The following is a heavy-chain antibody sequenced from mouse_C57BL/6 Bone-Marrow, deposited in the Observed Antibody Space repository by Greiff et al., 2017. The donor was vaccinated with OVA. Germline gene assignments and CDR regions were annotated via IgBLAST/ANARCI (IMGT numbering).Heavy chain of an antibody. Sequence: EVQRVESGGDLVKPGGSLTLSCAASGFTFSSYGMSWVRQTPDKRLEWVATISSGGSYTYYPDSVKGRFTISRDNAKNTLYLQMSSLKSEDTAMYYCARQEGYYYGSSYWYFDVWGTGTTVTVSS. CDR2: ISSGGSYT. CDR3: ARQEGYYYGSSYWYFDV. V-gene: IGHV5-6*01. CDR1: GFTFSSYG. D-gene: IGHD1-1*01. J-gene: IGHJ1*03.